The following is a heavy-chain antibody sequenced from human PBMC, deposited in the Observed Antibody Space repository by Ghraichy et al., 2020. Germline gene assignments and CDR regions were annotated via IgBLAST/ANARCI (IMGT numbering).Heavy chain of an antibody. CDR1: GFTFSDYY. V-gene: IGHV3-11*01. J-gene: IGHJ2*01. Sequence: GESLNISCAASGFTFSDYYMSWIRQAPGKGLEWVSYISSSGSTIYYADSVKGRFTISRDNAKNSLYLQMNSLRAEDTAVYYCARQTGTNRYDWYFDLWGRGTLVTVSS. CDR2: ISSSGSTI. D-gene: IGHD1-7*01. CDR3: ARQTGTNRYDWYFDL.